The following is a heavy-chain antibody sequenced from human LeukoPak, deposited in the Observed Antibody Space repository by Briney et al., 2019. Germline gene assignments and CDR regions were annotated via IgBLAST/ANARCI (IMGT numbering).Heavy chain of an antibody. CDR1: GFTFSXXX. Sequence: RLSCXASGFTFSXXXXHWVRQAXGXGLXWVSRINSDGSSTSYADSVKGRFTISRDNAKNTLYLQMNSLRAEDTAVYYCARTPYXSXWTLGYWGQGTLVXVSS. CDR3: ARTPYXSXWTLGY. J-gene: IGHJ4*02. V-gene: IGHV3-74*01. D-gene: IGHD6-13*01. CDR2: INSDGSST.